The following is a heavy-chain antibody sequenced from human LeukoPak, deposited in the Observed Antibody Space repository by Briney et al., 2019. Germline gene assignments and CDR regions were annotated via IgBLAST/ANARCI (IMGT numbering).Heavy chain of an antibody. CDR3: VRGQWNSIYYFDS. D-gene: IGHD6-19*01. Sequence: SQTLSLTCAISGDSVSRNNAGWNWIRQSPSRGLEWLGRTYYRSKFYNDYAVSVQIRITIDPDTSRNQFSLQLNSVTPEDTAIYYCVRGQWNSIYYFDSWGQGTLVTVSS. J-gene: IGHJ4*02. CDR1: GDSVSRNNAG. V-gene: IGHV6-1*01. CDR2: TYYRSKFYN.